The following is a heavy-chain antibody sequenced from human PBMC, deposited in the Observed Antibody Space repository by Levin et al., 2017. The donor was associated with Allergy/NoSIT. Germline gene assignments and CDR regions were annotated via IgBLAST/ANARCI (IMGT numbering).Heavy chain of an antibody. J-gene: IGHJ4*02. CDR3: GRGLGYCSSTSCAVADY. CDR2: IYHSGST. V-gene: IGHV4-4*02. CDR1: GASISSGHW. Sequence: TSETLSLTCAVSGASISSGHWWTWVRQPPGKGLEWVGKIYHSGSTSYNPSLQSRVTISVDKSQSQLSLKMSSVTAADTAVYYCGRGLGYCSSTSCAVADYWGQGALVTVSS. D-gene: IGHD2-2*01.